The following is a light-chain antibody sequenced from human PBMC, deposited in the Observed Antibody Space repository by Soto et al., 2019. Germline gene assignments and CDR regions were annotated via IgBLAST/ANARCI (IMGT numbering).Light chain of an antibody. Sequence: IVMTQSPATLSVSPGARVPLSCRASQSINSNLAWYQQKPGQAPRLLIYGASTRATIIPTRFSGSGSGTEFTLTISSLQPDDFATYYCQHYNSYSEAFGQGTKVDIK. CDR3: QHYNSYSEA. V-gene: IGKV3-15*01. CDR2: GAS. CDR1: QSINSN. J-gene: IGKJ1*01.